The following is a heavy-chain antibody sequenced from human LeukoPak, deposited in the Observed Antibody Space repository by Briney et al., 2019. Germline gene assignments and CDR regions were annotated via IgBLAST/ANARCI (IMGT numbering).Heavy chain of an antibody. CDR2: IIPIFGTA. Sequence: SVKVSCKASGGTFSSYAISWVRQAPGQGLEWMGRIIPIFGTANYAQKFQGRVTITTDESTSTAYMELSSLRSEDTAVYYCAKPLIAEAGTSAFDIWGQGTMVTVSS. J-gene: IGHJ3*02. V-gene: IGHV1-69*05. CDR3: AKPLIAEAGTSAFDI. CDR1: GGTFSSYA. D-gene: IGHD6-19*01.